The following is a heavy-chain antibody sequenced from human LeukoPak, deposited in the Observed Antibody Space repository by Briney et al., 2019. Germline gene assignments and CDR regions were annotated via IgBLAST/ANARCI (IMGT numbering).Heavy chain of an antibody. CDR3: ARGPLMRIFGVVRRGYYFDY. D-gene: IGHD3-3*01. J-gene: IGHJ4*02. CDR1: GGSISSGDYY. V-gene: IGHV4-30-4*08. CDR2: IYYSGST. Sequence: SETLSLTCTVSGGSISSGDYYWSWIRQPPGKGLEWIGYIYYSGSTYYNPSLKSRVTISVDTSKNQFSLKLSSVTAADTAVYYCARGPLMRIFGVVRRGYYFDYWGQGTLVTVSS.